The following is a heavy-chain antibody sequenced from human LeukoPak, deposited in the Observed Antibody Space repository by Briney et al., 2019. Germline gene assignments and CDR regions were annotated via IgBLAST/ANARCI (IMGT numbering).Heavy chain of an antibody. CDR2: INPNSGGT. J-gene: IGHJ4*02. CDR3: ASLGEGRDY. D-gene: IGHD3-16*01. Sequence: ASVKVSCKASGYTFTSYGINWVRQAPGQGLEWMGRINPNSGGTNYAQKFQGRVTMTRDTSISTAYMELSRLRSDDTAVYYCASLGEGRDYWGQGTLVTVSS. V-gene: IGHV1-2*06. CDR1: GYTFTSYG.